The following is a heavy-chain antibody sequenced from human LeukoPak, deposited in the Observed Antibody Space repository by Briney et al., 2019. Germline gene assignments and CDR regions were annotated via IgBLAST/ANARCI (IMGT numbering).Heavy chain of an antibody. CDR2: IKSKTDGETT. D-gene: IGHD1-26*01. CDR3: ITDPGAWAPI. Sequence: GGSLTLSCVASGLTFSNAWMSWVRQAPGKGLEWVGRIKSKTDGETTDYAAPVKGRFTISRDDSKNTLYLQMNRLNIGDTAVYYCITDPGAWAPIWGQGTMVTVSS. CDR1: GLTFSNAW. J-gene: IGHJ3*02. V-gene: IGHV3-15*01.